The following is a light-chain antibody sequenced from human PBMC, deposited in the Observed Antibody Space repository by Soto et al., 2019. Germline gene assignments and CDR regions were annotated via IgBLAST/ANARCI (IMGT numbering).Light chain of an antibody. V-gene: IGLV2-14*01. CDR2: DVT. J-gene: IGLJ2*01. CDR1: SSDVGNYDY. CDR3: SSFTTTTTLIL. Sequence: QSALTQPASVSGSPGQSITISCTGTSSDVGNYDYVSWYQQHPGKAPKLIIYDVTNRPSGVSSRFSGSKSGNTASLTISGLQSEDEADYYCSSFTTTTTLILFGGGTKLTVL.